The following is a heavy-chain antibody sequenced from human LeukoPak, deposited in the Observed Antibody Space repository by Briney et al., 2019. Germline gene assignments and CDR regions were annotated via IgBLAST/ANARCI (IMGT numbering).Heavy chain of an antibody. D-gene: IGHD1-26*01. Sequence: SETLSLTCTVSGGSISSSSYYWGWIRQPPGKGLEWIGSIYYSGSTYYNPSLKSRVTISVDTSKNQFSLKLSSVTAADTAVYYCAGGLRVGNTGYYFDYWGQGTLVTVSS. V-gene: IGHV4-39*07. CDR2: IYYSGST. CDR3: AGGLRVGNTGYYFDY. J-gene: IGHJ4*02. CDR1: GGSISSSSYY.